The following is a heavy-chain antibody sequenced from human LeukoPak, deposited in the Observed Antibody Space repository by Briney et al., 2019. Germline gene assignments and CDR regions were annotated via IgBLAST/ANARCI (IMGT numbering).Heavy chain of an antibody. J-gene: IGHJ4*02. D-gene: IGHD6-13*01. CDR1: GFTFSSYA. CDR3: AREPSSGSVSSWYPLDY. V-gene: IGHV3-30-3*01. CDR2: ISYDGSNK. Sequence: GGSLRLSCAASGFTFSSYAMHWVRQAPGKGLEWVAVISYDGSNKYYADSVKGRFSISRDNAKNSLYLQMNSLRAEDTAVYYCAREPSSGSVSSWYPLDYWGQGTLVTVSS.